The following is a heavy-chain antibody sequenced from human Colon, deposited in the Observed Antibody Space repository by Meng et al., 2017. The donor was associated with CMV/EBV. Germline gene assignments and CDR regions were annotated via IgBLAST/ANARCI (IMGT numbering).Heavy chain of an antibody. Sequence: ASVKVSCKASDYTFTSYDINWVRQAPGQGLEWMGWISTHNGNTKYAQHLQDRVTMTTDTSTSTAYMELRSLRSDDTAVYYCARVIQSSGVVISPFNYWGQGTMVTVSS. CDR2: ISTHNGNT. V-gene: IGHV1-18*01. CDR1: DYTFTSYD. CDR3: ARVIQSSGVVISPFNY. D-gene: IGHD3-3*01. J-gene: IGHJ4*02.